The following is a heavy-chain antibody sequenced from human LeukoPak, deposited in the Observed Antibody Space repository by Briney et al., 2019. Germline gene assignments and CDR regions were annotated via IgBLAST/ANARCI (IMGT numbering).Heavy chain of an antibody. V-gene: IGHV3-23*01. CDR1: GFTFSSYA. CDR2: ISGSGGST. J-gene: IGHJ4*02. D-gene: IGHD6-19*01. CDR3: AKGSIAVAGHFDY. Sequence: GGSLRVSCAASGFTFSSYAMCWVRQAPGKGLEWVSAISGSGGSTYSADSVKGRFTISRDNSKNTLYLQMNSLRAEDTAVYYCAKGSIAVAGHFDYWGQGTLVTVSS.